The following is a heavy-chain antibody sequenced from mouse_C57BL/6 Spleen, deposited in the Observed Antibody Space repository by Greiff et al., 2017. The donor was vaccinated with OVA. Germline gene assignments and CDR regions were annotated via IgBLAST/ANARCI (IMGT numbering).Heavy chain of an antibody. J-gene: IGHJ2*01. D-gene: IGHD3-2*02. CDR1: GYTFTDYY. CDR2: IYPGSGNT. Sequence: VQLQESGAELVRPGASVKLSCKASGYTFTDYYINWVKQRPGQGLEWIARIYPGSGNTYYNEKFKGKATLTAEKSSSTAYMQLSSLTSEDSAVYFCATPQTAQATGDYFDYWGQGTTLTVSS. V-gene: IGHV1-76*01. CDR3: ATPQTAQATGDYFDY.